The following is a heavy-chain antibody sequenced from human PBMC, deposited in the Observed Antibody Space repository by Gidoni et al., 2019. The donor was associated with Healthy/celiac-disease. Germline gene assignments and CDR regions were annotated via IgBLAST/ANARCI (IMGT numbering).Heavy chain of an antibody. D-gene: IGHD6-6*01. CDR1: GFTFSSYW. CDR2: INSDGSST. Sequence: EVQLVESGGGLVQPGGSLRLYCAASGFTFSSYWMHWVRQAPGKGLVWVSRINSDGSSTSYADSVKGRFTISRDNAKNTLYLQMNSLRAEDTAVYYCARGQWSGNDMAARLQAFDIWGQGTMVTVSS. V-gene: IGHV3-74*01. CDR3: ARGQWSGNDMAARLQAFDI. J-gene: IGHJ3*02.